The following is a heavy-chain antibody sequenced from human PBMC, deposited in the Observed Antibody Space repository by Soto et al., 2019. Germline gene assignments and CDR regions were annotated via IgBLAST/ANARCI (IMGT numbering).Heavy chain of an antibody. J-gene: IGHJ4*02. CDR1: GYTFTSYY. D-gene: IGHD3-3*01. Sequence: ASVKVSCKASGYTFTSYYMHWVRQAPGQGLEWMGIINPSGGSTSYAQKFQGRVTMTRDTSTSTVYMELSSLRPEDTAVYYCARGGIWSGYYRTYYFDYWGQGTLVTVSS. V-gene: IGHV1-46*03. CDR2: INPSGGST. CDR3: ARGGIWSGYYRTYYFDY.